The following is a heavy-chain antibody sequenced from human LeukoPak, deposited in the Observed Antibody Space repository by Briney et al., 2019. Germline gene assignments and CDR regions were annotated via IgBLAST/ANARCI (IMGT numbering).Heavy chain of an antibody. J-gene: IGHJ4*02. CDR1: GFSFSDHY. CDR2: IRDKANSHTT. CDR3: TRGFYSGGTCYSGDY. V-gene: IGHV3-72*01. Sequence: GGSLRLSCAASGFSFSDHYVDWVRQAPGKGLEWVGRIRDKANSHTTEYAASVEGRFTISKDDSKNSLYLQMNSLKTDDTAVYYCTRGFYSGGTCYSGDYLGQGTLVTVSS. D-gene: IGHD2-15*01.